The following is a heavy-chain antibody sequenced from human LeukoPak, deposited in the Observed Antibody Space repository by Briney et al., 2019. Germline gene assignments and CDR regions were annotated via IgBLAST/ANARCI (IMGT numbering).Heavy chain of an antibody. CDR2: IDHGGST. V-gene: IGHV4-34*01. CDR1: GGSLSGYY. J-gene: IGHJ4*02. CDR3: AREGRMSMGIEY. D-gene: IGHD4/OR15-4a*01. Sequence: SETLSLTCAVYGGSLSGYYWSWIRESPGKGLEWIGEIDHGGSTNYNPSLKSRVTMSVDTSKNHFSLKLSSVTAADTAVYFCAREGRMSMGIEYWGQGTLVTVSS.